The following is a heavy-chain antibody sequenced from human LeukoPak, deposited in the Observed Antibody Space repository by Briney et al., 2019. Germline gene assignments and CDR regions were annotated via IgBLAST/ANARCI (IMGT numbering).Heavy chain of an antibody. CDR1: GGSFSSHY. CDR2: NNHSGRT. CDR3: ARQPDVAGITGMGWFDP. V-gene: IGHV4-59*11. D-gene: IGHD1-7*01. Sequence: PSETLSLTCTVSGGSFSSHYWSWIRQPPGKGLEWIGYNNHSGRTNYNTSLKSRVIISVDTSKNQFSLKVNSVTAADTAMYYCARQPDVAGITGMGWFDPWGQGTLVTVSS. J-gene: IGHJ5*02.